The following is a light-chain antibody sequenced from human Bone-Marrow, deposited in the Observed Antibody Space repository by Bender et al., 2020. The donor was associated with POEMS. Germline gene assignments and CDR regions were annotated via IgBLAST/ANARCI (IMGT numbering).Light chain of an antibody. Sequence: QSALTQPASVSGSPGQSITISCTVTSSDVGGYNLVSWYQQHPGKAPKLMIYEGSKRPSGVSNRFSGSKSGNTASLTISGLQAEDEADYYCCSYTTSTTLLFGGGTRVTVL. CDR2: EGS. V-gene: IGLV2-14*02. J-gene: IGLJ3*02. CDR1: SSDVGGYNL. CDR3: CSYTTSTTLL.